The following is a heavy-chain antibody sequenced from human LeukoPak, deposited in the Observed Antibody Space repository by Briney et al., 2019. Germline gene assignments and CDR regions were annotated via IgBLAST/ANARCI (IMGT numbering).Heavy chain of an antibody. D-gene: IGHD3-22*01. CDR1: GYSISSGYY. CDR3: ASTTYDYDTSGHYFLDY. J-gene: IGHJ4*02. CDR2: IYHSGST. Sequence: PSETLSLTCAVSGYSISSGYYWGWIRQPPGKGLEWIGSIYHSGSTYYNPSLKSRVTISVDTSKSQFSLKLSSVTAADTAVYYCASTTYDYDTSGHYFLDYWGQGSLVTVSS. V-gene: IGHV4-38-2*01.